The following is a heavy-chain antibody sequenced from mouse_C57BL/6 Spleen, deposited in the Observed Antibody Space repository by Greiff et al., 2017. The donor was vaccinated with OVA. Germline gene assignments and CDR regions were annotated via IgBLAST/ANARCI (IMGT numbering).Heavy chain of an antibody. CDR1: GYTFTDYY. CDR2: INPNNGGT. D-gene: IGHD1-1*01. CDR3: ARSYGYYGSSFDY. Sequence: EVQLQQSGPELVKPGASVKISCKASGYTFTDYYMNWVKQSHGKSLEWIGDINPNNGGTSYNQKFKGKATLTVDKSSSTAYMELRSLTSEDSAVYYCARSYGYYGSSFDYWGQGTTLTVSS. V-gene: IGHV1-26*01. J-gene: IGHJ2*01.